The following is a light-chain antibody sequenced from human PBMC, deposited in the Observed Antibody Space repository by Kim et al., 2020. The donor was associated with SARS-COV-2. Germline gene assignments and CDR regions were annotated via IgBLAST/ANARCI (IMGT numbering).Light chain of an antibody. Sequence: ASAGERVTLSCRASQRGVSDLGWYQKKPGQAPRLLIYGASTRATGVPVRFTGSGSGTDFTLTISSLQSEDFAVYYCQQYHDWRITFGQGTRLEIK. J-gene: IGKJ5*01. CDR2: GAS. V-gene: IGKV3-15*01. CDR3: QQYHDWRIT. CDR1: QRGVSD.